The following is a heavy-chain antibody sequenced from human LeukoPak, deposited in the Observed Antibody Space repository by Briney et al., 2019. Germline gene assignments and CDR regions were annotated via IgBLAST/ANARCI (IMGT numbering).Heavy chain of an antibody. Sequence: SETLFLTCTASGGSISSSSYYWGWIRQPPGKGLEWIGSIYYSGSTYYNPSLKSRVTISVDTSKNQFSLKLSSVTAADTAVYYCARDGPSSHYYDSSGYYCGFDYWGQGTLVTVSS. CDR3: ARDGPSSHYYDSSGYYCGFDY. D-gene: IGHD3-22*01. V-gene: IGHV4-39*07. CDR1: GGSISSSSYY. J-gene: IGHJ4*02. CDR2: IYYSGST.